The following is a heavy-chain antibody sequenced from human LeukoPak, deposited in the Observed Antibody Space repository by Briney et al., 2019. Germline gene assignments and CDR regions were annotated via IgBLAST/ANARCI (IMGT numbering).Heavy chain of an antibody. CDR2: INAGNGNT. V-gene: IGHV1-3*01. D-gene: IGHD3-22*01. CDR3: ARDLGLSSGYAYYYYGMDV. CDR1: GYTFSTYT. Sequence: GASVKVSCKASGYTFSTYTIHCVRQAPGQRLEWMGWINAGNGNTKYSQKFQGRVTITRDTSASTAYMELSSLRSEDTAMYYCARDLGLSSGYAYYYYGMDVWGQGTTVIVSS. J-gene: IGHJ6*02.